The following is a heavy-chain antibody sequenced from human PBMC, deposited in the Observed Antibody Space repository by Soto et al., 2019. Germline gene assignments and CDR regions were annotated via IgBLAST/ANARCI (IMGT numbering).Heavy chain of an antibody. CDR1: GGSISSYY. Sequence: NPAETLSLTCTVSGGSISSYYWSWIRQPAGKGLEWIGRIYTSGSTNYNPSLKSRVTMSVDTSKNQFSLKLSSVTAADTAVYYCARGTYDFWSGYPYYYYYYGMDVWGQGTTVTVS. CDR3: ARGTYDFWSGYPYYYYYYGMDV. J-gene: IGHJ6*02. CDR2: IYTSGST. V-gene: IGHV4-4*07. D-gene: IGHD3-3*01.